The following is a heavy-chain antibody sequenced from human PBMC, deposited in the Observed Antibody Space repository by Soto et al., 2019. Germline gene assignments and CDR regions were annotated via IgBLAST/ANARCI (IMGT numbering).Heavy chain of an antibody. CDR3: ARVMKGYYYYMDF. CDR2: IKQDGSEK. D-gene: IGHD2-8*01. CDR1: GFTFSSYW. J-gene: IGHJ6*03. Sequence: GGSLRLSCAASGFTFSSYWMSWVRQAPGKGLEWVANIKQDGSEKYYVDSVKGRFTISRDNAKNSLYLQMNSLRAEDTAVYYCARVMKGYYYYMDFWGKGTTVTVSS. V-gene: IGHV3-7*01.